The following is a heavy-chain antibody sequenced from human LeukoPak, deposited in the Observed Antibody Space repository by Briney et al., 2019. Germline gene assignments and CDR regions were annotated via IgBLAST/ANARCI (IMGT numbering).Heavy chain of an antibody. CDR1: GFTFSSYS. D-gene: IGHD4-17*01. CDR3: ARDDYGGNSFNY. CDR2: ISSSSSYI. Sequence: GGSLRLSCAASGFTFSSYSMNWVRQAPGKGLEWVSSISSSSSYIYYADSVKGRFTISRDNAKNSLYLQMDSLRAEDTAVYYCARDDYGGNSFNYWGQGTLVTVSS. V-gene: IGHV3-21*01. J-gene: IGHJ4*02.